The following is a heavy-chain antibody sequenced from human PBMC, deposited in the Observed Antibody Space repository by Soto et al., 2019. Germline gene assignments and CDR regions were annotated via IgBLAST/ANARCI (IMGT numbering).Heavy chain of an antibody. Sequence: EVQLVESGGGLVKPGGSLTLSCAASGLKFSDAWMNWVRQAPGKGLECVGRMLSIGAGGTTEYAAPVQGRVTISRDDSRDTLDLQMNRLRDEDTALYYWAWIRRWLVQSPYYYVMRVWGQGTTVTVSS. V-gene: IGHV3-15*07. D-gene: IGHD3-16*01. CDR1: GLKFSDAW. CDR3: AWIRRWLVQSPYYYVMRV. J-gene: IGHJ6*02. CDR2: MLSIGAGGTT.